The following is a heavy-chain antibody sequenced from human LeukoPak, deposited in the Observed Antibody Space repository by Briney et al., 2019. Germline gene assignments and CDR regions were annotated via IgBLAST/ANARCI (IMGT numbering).Heavy chain of an antibody. Sequence: SETLSLTCTVSGGSISSYYWSWIRQPPGKGLEWIGYISTSGSTNYNPSLKSRVIISLDTSKTHFSLKLSSVTAADTAVYYCARSHWFDPWGQGTLVTVSS. J-gene: IGHJ5*02. CDR2: ISTSGST. CDR1: GGSISSYY. CDR3: ARSHWFDP. V-gene: IGHV4-4*09.